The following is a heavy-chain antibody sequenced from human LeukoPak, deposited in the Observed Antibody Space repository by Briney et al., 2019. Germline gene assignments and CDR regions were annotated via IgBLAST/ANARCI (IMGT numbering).Heavy chain of an antibody. CDR2: IIPIFGTA. CDR3: ARETLEYSSSWEGS. D-gene: IGHD6-6*01. Sequence: GASVKVSCKASGGTFSSYAISWVRQAPGQGLEWMGGIIPIFGTANYAQKFQGRVTITADESTSTAYMELSSLRSEDTAVYYCARETLEYSSSWEGSWGQGTLVTVSS. V-gene: IGHV1-69*13. J-gene: IGHJ5*02. CDR1: GGTFSSYA.